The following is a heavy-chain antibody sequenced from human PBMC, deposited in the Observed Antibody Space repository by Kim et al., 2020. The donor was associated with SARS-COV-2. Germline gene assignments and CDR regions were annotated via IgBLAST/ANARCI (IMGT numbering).Heavy chain of an antibody. CDR3: ARDYYGSGQYYYYGMDV. CDR1: GFTFSSYA. CDR2: ISYDGSNK. Sequence: GGSLRRSCAASGFTFSSYAMHWVRQAPGKGLEWVAVISYDGSNKYYADSVKGRFTISRDNSKNTLYLQMNSLRAEDTAVYYCARDYYGSGQYYYYGMDVCGPGTTVTVSS. D-gene: IGHD3-10*01. J-gene: IGHJ6*02. V-gene: IGHV3-30*04.